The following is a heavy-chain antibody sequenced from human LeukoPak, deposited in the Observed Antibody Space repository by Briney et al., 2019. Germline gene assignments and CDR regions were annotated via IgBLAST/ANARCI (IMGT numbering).Heavy chain of an antibody. J-gene: IGHJ4*02. CDR2: IYYSGRT. V-gene: IGHV4-39*01. CDR3: ARIRRTMGYCSGGSCANFDS. CDR1: GGSISSSSYY. D-gene: IGHD2-15*01. Sequence: SETLSLTCIVSGGSISSSSYYWGWIRQPPGKGLEWIVSIYYSGRTYYNPSLKSRVTISVDTSKNQFSLKLSSVTAADTAVYYCARIRRTMGYCSGGSCANFDSWGQGTLVTVSS.